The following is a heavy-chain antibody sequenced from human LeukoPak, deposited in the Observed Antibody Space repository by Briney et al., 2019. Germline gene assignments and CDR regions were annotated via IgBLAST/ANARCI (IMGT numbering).Heavy chain of an antibody. Sequence: PGGSLRLSCAASGFTFSSYAMNWVRQPPGKGLEWIGSIYYSGSTYYNPSLKSRVTISVDTSKNQFSLKLSSVTAADTAVYYCARPLAYCGGDCYDDAFDIWGQGTMVTVSS. CDR2: IYYSGST. CDR3: ARPLAYCGGDCYDDAFDI. D-gene: IGHD2-21*02. CDR1: GFTFSSYA. J-gene: IGHJ3*02. V-gene: IGHV4-39*01.